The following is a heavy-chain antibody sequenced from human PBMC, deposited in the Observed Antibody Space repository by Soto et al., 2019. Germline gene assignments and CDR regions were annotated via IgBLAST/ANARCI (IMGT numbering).Heavy chain of an antibody. J-gene: IGHJ4*02. D-gene: IGHD3-22*01. CDR3: ARGPEYYYGGRGFLDY. CDR1: GGPFSGYY. V-gene: IGHV4-34*01. Sequence: FSGYGGPFSGYYWSWIRRPPGKGLEWLGEINHSGSTTYKPSLKSRVTISLDTSKNQFSLKLSSVTAADTSVYYCARGPEYYYGGRGFLDYWGQGTLVTVSS. CDR2: INHSGST.